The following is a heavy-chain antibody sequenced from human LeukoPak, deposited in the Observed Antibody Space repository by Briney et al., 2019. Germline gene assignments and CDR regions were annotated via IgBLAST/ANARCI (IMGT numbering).Heavy chain of an antibody. CDR3: ARDLVARGVIANWFDP. D-gene: IGHD3-10*01. CDR1: GYTFTGYY. CDR2: INPNSGGT. V-gene: IGHV1-2*02. J-gene: IGHJ5*02. Sequence: ASVKVSCKASGYTFTGYYMHWVRQAPGQGLEWMGWINPNSGGTNYAQKFQGRVTMTRDTSISTAYMELSRLRSDDTAVCYCARDLVARGVIANWFDPWGQGTLVTVSS.